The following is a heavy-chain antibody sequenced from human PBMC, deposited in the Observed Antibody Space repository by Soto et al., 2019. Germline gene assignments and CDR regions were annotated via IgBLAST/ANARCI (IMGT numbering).Heavy chain of an antibody. CDR3: AKTGGTIFGVVIEDYHYYMDV. CDR2: ISGSGGST. V-gene: IGHV3-23*01. CDR1: GFTFSSYA. D-gene: IGHD3-3*01. Sequence: GGSLRLSCAASGFTFSSYAMSWVRQAPGKGLEWVSAISGSGGSTYYADSVKGRFTISRDNSKNTLYLQMNSLRAEDTAVYYCAKTGGTIFGVVIEDYHYYMDVWGKGTTVTVSS. J-gene: IGHJ6*03.